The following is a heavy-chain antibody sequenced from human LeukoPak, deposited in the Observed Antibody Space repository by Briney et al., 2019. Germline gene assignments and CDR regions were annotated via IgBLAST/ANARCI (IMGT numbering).Heavy chain of an antibody. CDR3: AKGGNWNYFGDY. V-gene: IGHV3-23*01. D-gene: IGHD1-7*01. CDR2: ISGSGGRT. CDR1: GGSFSGYY. Sequence: ETQSLTCAVYGGSFSGYYWSWIRQAPGKGLEWVSAISGSGGRTYYADSVKGRFTISRDNSKNTLYLQMNSLRAEDTAVYYCAKGGNWNYFGDYWGQGTLVTVSS. J-gene: IGHJ4*02.